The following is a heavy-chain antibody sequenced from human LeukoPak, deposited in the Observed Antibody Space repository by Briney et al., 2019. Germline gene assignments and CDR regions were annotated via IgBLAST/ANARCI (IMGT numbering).Heavy chain of an antibody. CDR3: ASSREGYKTGYFQH. V-gene: IGHV1-69*04. CDR2: IIPILGIA. Sequence: GASVKVSCKASGGTFSSYAISWGRQAPGQGLEWMGRIIPILGIANYAQKFQGRVTITADKSTSTAYMELSSLRSEDTAVYYCASSREGYKTGYFQHWGQGTLVTVSS. CDR1: GGTFSSYA. J-gene: IGHJ1*01. D-gene: IGHD2-2*01.